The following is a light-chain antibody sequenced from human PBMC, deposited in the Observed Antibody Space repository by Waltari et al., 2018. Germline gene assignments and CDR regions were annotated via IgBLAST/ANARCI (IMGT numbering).Light chain of an antibody. CDR2: DVS. Sequence: QSALTQPASVSGSPGQSITISCTGTSSDIGGYSFVSWYQQHPGKAPKLMIYDVSNRPSGVSERFSGSKSGNTASLTISGLQAEDEADYYCSSYSNTNTPYVVLLFGGGTKLTVL. V-gene: IGLV2-14*03. J-gene: IGLJ2*01. CDR3: SSYSNTNTPYVVLL. CDR1: SSDIGGYSF.